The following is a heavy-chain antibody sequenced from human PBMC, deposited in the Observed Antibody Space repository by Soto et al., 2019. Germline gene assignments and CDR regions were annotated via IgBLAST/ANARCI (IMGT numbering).Heavy chain of an antibody. CDR2: ISAYNGDT. D-gene: IGHD1-26*01. CDR3: ARRRRIVRASIGQYYYIMDV. CDR1: GYIFTSYG. Sequence: QVQLVQSGAEVKKPGASVRVSCKASGYIFTSYGISWVRQAPGQGLEWMGWISAYNGDTNYAQKFQGRVTMTTDTSTTTGHMELRSLRSDDTAVYYCARRRRIVRASIGQYYYIMDVWGQGTTVTVSS. V-gene: IGHV1-18*04. J-gene: IGHJ6*02.